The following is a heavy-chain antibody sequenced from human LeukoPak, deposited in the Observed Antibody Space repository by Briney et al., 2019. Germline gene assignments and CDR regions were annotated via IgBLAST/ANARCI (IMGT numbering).Heavy chain of an antibody. Sequence: GGSLRLSCAASGFTFNTHWMTWVRQAPGKGLEWVGRSRDKGNRYTTAYAASVRGRFTISRDDSKNSLYLQMNSLKIEDTAVYYCTRLGIAPRDFDYWGQGTLVTVSS. CDR2: SRDKGNRYTT. CDR3: TRLGIAPRDFDY. D-gene: IGHD6-6*01. CDR1: GFTFNTHW. V-gene: IGHV3-72*01. J-gene: IGHJ4*02.